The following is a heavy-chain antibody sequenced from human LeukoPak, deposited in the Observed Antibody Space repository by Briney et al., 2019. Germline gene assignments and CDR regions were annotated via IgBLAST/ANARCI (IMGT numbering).Heavy chain of an antibody. V-gene: IGHV3-21*01. CDR2: ISSSSSYI. D-gene: IGHD3-10*01. J-gene: IGHJ4*02. CDR3: ARDPGFGPPFDY. CDR1: GFTFSSYW. Sequence: GGSLRLSCAASGFTFSSYWMSWVRQAPGKGLEWVSFISSSSSYIYYADSVKGRFTISRDNAKNSLYLQMNSLRAEDTAVYYCARDPGFGPPFDYWGQGTLVTVSS.